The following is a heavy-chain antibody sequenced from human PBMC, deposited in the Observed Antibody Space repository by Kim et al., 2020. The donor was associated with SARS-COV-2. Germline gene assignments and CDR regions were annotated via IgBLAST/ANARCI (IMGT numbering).Heavy chain of an antibody. Sequence: ASVKVSCKASGYTFTSYAMNWVRQAPGQGLEWMGWINTNTGNPTYAQGFTGRFVFSLDTSVSTAYLQISSLKAEDTAVYYCARGEGVDEHRFLEWLPKVYYYYYYMDVWGKGTTVTVSS. CDR3: ARGEGVDEHRFLEWLPKVYYYYYYMDV. J-gene: IGHJ6*03. D-gene: IGHD3-3*01. CDR1: GYTFTSYA. V-gene: IGHV7-4-1*02. CDR2: INTNTGNP.